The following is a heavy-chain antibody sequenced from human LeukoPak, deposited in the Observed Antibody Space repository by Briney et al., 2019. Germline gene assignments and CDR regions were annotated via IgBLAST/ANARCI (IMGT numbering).Heavy chain of an antibody. Sequence: SQTLSLTCAISGDSVSDNSAAWNWVRQSPSRGLEWLGRTYYRSKWSSEYALSVKSRININPDTSKYQFSLQLNSVTPEDTAVYYCARGSTTSPRSIDFWGQGALVTVSS. CDR1: GDSVSDNSAA. J-gene: IGHJ4*02. V-gene: IGHV6-1*01. CDR2: TYYRSKWSS. CDR3: ARGSTTSPRSIDF. D-gene: IGHD4-11*01.